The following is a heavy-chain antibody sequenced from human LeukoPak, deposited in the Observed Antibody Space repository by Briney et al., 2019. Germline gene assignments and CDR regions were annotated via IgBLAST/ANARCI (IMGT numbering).Heavy chain of an antibody. CDR1: GGSISSFY. V-gene: IGHV4-59*01. J-gene: IGHJ3*02. CDR3: ATGGYQLLADAFDI. D-gene: IGHD2-2*01. Sequence: PSETLSLTCTVSGGSISSFYWSWIRQPPGKGLEWIGYIYYSGSTNYNPSLKSRVTISVDTSKNQFSLKLSSVTAADTAVYYCATGGYQLLADAFDIWGQGTMSPSLQ. CDR2: IYYSGST.